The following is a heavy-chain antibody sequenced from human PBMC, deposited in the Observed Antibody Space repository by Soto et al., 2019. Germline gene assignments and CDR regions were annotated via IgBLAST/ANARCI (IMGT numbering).Heavy chain of an antibody. CDR3: ARHHGPTTSENWFDP. J-gene: IGHJ5*02. Sequence: QVHLVQSGVEVKTPGASVKVSCQASGYTFFTYDISWVRQAPGQGLEWMGWISTYSGDTKYAQKFQGRVTMTTDTSTTTAYLALRSPRSDDTAVYYCARHHGPTTSENWFDPWGQGTLVTVSS. CDR1: GYTFFTYD. V-gene: IGHV1-18*01. CDR2: ISTYSGDT. D-gene: IGHD5-12*01.